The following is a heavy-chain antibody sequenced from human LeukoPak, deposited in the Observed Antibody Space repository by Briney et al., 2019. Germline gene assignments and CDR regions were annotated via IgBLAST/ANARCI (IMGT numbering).Heavy chain of an antibody. J-gene: IGHJ6*02. CDR1: GGSISSSSYY. V-gene: IGHV4-39*01. CDR2: IYYSGST. CDR3: ARRPSGSSGYYYYYYGMDV. D-gene: IGHD3-22*01. Sequence: PSETLSLTCTVSGGSISSSSYYWGWIRQPPGKGLEWIGSIYYSGSTYYNPSLKSRVTISVDTSKNPFSLKLSSVTAADTAVYYCARRPSGSSGYYYYYYGMDVWGQGTTVTVSS.